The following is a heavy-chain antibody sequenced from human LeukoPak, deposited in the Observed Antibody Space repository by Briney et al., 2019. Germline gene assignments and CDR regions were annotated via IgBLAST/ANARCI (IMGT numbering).Heavy chain of an antibody. Sequence: GRSLRLSCAASGFTFSSYGMHWVRQAPGKGLEWVAVISYDGSNKYYADSVKGRFTISRDNSENTLYLQMNSLRAEDTAVYYCAKEAPFSTMISHYWGQGTLVTVSS. J-gene: IGHJ4*02. CDR1: GFTFSSYG. V-gene: IGHV3-30*18. CDR2: ISYDGSNK. CDR3: AKEAPFSTMISHY. D-gene: IGHD3-22*01.